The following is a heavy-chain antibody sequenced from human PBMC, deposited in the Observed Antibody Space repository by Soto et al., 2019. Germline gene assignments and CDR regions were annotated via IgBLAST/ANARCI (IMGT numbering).Heavy chain of an antibody. V-gene: IGHV1-8*01. D-gene: IGHD6-13*01. CDR2: MNPNSDNT. CDR3: ATCSSWYGDAFDI. CDR1: GYTFTSYD. J-gene: IGHJ3*02. Sequence: ASVKVSCKASGYTFTSYDINWVRQATGQGLEWMGWMNPNSDNTGYAQKFQGRVTMTRNTSISTAYMELSSLRSEDTAVYYCATCSSWYGDAFDIWVQVTMVTVSS.